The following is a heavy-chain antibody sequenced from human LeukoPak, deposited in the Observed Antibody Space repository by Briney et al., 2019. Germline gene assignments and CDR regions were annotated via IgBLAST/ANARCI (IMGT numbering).Heavy chain of an antibody. J-gene: IGHJ4*02. Sequence: GRSLRLSCAASGFTFSSYGMHWVRQAPGKGLEWVAVISYDGSNKYYADSVKGRFTISRDNSKNTLYLQMNSLRAEDTAVYYCAKDPRYDSSGYDHFDYWGQGTLVTVSS. V-gene: IGHV3-30*18. CDR1: GFTFSSYG. CDR2: ISYDGSNK. CDR3: AKDPRYDSSGYDHFDY. D-gene: IGHD3-22*01.